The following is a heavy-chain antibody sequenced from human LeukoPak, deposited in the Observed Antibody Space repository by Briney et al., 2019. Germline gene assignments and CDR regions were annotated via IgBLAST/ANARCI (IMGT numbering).Heavy chain of an antibody. V-gene: IGHV3-73*01. D-gene: IGHD3-22*01. CDR1: GFTFSDSA. CDR3: PHYYDSSGYLGVFDI. J-gene: IGHJ3*02. CDR2: IRNKAKSYAT. Sequence: PGGSLKLSCAASGFTFSDSAMHWVRQASGKGLEWVGRIRNKAKSYATAYAESVKGRFTISRDDSKNTAYLQMNSLKTEDTAVYYCPHYYDSSGYLGVFDIGGQGTMVTV.